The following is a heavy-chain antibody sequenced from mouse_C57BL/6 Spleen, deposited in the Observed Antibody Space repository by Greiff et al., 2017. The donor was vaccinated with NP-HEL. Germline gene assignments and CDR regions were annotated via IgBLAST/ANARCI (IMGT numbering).Heavy chain of an antibody. V-gene: IGHV1-75*01. Sequence: VKLMESGPELVKPGASVKISCKASGYTFTDYYINWVKQRPGQGLEWIGWIFPGSGSTYYNEKFKGKATLTVDKSSSTAYMLLSSLTSEDSAVYFCARHYSNFYYFDYWGQGTTLTVSS. J-gene: IGHJ2*01. CDR1: GYTFTDYY. D-gene: IGHD2-5*01. CDR3: ARHYSNFYYFDY. CDR2: IFPGSGST.